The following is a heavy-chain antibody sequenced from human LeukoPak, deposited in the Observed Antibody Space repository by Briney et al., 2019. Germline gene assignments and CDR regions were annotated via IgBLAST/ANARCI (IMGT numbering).Heavy chain of an antibody. D-gene: IGHD1-26*01. CDR1: GFTFSSYS. V-gene: IGHV3-21*01. Sequence: KAGGSLRLSCAASGFTFSSYSMNWVRQAPGKGLEWVSSISSSSSYIYYADSVKGRFTISRDNAKNSLYLQMNSLRAEDTAVYYCARDPVVGVLGGYYFYYWGQGTLVTVSS. CDR2: ISSSSSYI. J-gene: IGHJ4*02. CDR3: ARDPVVGVLGGYYFYY.